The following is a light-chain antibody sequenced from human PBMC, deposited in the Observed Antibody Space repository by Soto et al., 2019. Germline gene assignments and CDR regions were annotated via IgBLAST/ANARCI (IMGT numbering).Light chain of an antibody. CDR3: QQYGVSSWT. V-gene: IGKV3-20*01. J-gene: IGKJ1*01. CDR1: QSVKNSY. CDR2: GTS. Sequence: EIVLTQPPDTLSLSPGERATLSCRASQSVKNSYLAWYQQKPGQAPRLLISGTSNRATGIPDRFSGSGSGTDFTLIVSRLEPEDFAVYYCQQYGVSSWTFGQGTKVDIK.